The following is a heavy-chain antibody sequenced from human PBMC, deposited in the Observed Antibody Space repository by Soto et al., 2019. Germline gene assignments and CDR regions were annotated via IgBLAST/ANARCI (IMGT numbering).Heavy chain of an antibody. V-gene: IGHV3-30*18. CDR3: AKDIVRYTYGACDN. D-gene: IGHD5-18*01. Sequence: QVQLVESGGAVVQPGKSLRLSCAASGFTFSSYGMYWIRQAPGKGLEWVAAISYDGSNNFHADSVKGRFTISRDNPQNTLYLQMNSLSTEDTAVYYCAKDIVRYTYGACDNWGQGALVTVSS. CDR1: GFTFSSYG. CDR2: ISYDGSNN. J-gene: IGHJ4*02.